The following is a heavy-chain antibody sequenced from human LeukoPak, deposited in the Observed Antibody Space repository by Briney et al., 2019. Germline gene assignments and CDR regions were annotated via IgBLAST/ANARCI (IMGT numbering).Heavy chain of an antibody. CDR3: ARVGGWDYNWFDP. Sequence: PSETLSLTCTVSGASISSEPYFWSWIRQHPVKGLEWLGYIYYTGNTASNPSLQSRLTISRDTSENQFSLKLSSVTAADTAVYYCARVGGWDYNWFDPWGQGTLVTVSS. CDR2: IYYTGNT. V-gene: IGHV4-31*03. J-gene: IGHJ5*02. CDR1: GASISSEPYF. D-gene: IGHD6-19*01.